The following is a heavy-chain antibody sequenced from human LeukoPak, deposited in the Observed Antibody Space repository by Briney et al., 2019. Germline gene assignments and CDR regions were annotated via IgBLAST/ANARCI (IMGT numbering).Heavy chain of an antibody. J-gene: IGHJ6*02. CDR1: GFTVSSNY. CDR2: IYSGVST. V-gene: IGHV3-66*01. CDR3: AREGGDLLGETSPRDYYYYGMDV. Sequence: GGSLRLSCAASGFTVSSNYMSWVRQAPGKGLEWVSVIYSGVSTSYADSVKGRFTISRDNSKSTLYLQMNSLRAEDTAVYYCAREGGDLLGETSPRDYYYYGMDVWGQGTTVTVSS. D-gene: IGHD3-16*01.